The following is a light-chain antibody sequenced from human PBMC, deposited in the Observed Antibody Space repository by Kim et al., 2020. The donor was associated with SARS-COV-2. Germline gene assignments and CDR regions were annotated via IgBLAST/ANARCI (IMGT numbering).Light chain of an antibody. J-gene: IGKJ4*01. CDR1: QSVSSY. CDR2: DAS. CDR3: QQRSNWPPVLT. Sequence: PGERATLHCRASQSVSSYLAWYQQKPGQAPRLLIYDASNRATGIPARFSGSGSGTDFTLTISSLEPEDFAVYYCQQRSNWPPVLTFGGGTKVDIK. V-gene: IGKV3-11*01.